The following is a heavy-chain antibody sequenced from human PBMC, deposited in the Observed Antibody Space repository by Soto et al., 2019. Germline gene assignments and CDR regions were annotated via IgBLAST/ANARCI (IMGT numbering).Heavy chain of an antibody. J-gene: IGHJ6*02. Sequence: QITLKESGPTLVKPTQTLTLTCTFSGFSLSTSGVGVGWIRQPPGKALEWLALIYWDDDKRYSPSLKSRLTITKDTSKNQVVLTMTNMDPADTATYYCAHSLVDTAMAGWGGDYYYGMDVWGQGTTVTVSS. D-gene: IGHD5-18*01. CDR1: GFSLSTSGVG. V-gene: IGHV2-5*02. CDR3: AHSLVDTAMAGWGGDYYYGMDV. CDR2: IYWDDDK.